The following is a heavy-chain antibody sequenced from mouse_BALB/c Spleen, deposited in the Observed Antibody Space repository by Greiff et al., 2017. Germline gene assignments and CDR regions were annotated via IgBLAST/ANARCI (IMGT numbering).Heavy chain of an antibody. CDR2: ISSGGST. CDR3: ARGRYDYAMDY. D-gene: IGHD1-1*01. V-gene: IGHV5-6-5*01. CDR1: GFTFSSYA. Sequence: EVMLVESGGGLVKPGGSLKLSCAASGFTFSSYAMSWVRQTPEKRLEWVASISSGGSTYYPDSVKGRFTISRDNARNILYLQMSSLRSEDTAMYYCARGRYDYAMDYWGQGTSVTVSS. J-gene: IGHJ4*01.